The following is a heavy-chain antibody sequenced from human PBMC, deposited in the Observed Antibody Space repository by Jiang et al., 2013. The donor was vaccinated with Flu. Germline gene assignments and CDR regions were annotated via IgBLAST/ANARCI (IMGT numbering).Heavy chain of an antibody. V-gene: IGHV3-49*03. CDR1: GFMFGDYA. J-gene: IGHJ4*02. Sequence: VQPGQSLRLSCTASGFMFGDYAMSWFRQAPGKGLEWVGLIRSKVYGGTTQYAASVRGRFTISRDDSKSVAYLQMDSLKTEDTAVYSCAEAEVYGSGTYLFDYWGQGTLVTVSS. D-gene: IGHD3-10*01. CDR3: AEAEVYGSGTYLFDY. CDR2: IRSKVYGGTT.